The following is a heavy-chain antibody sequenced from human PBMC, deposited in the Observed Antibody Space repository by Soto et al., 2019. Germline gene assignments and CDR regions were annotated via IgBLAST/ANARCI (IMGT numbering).Heavy chain of an antibody. J-gene: IGHJ5*02. D-gene: IGHD5-12*01. CDR3: APDYDSEFDP. CDR1: GYAFSKYG. CDR2: IRPDNGDT. V-gene: IGHV1-18*04. Sequence: QLQLVQSGAEVERPGASVRVSCKAYGYAFSKYGISWIRQAPGQGLEWMGWIRPDNGDTNYAQKFQGRVTMTTDTYSNTAYMELRSLKSDDTAVYYCAPDYDSEFDPWGQGTLVSVSS.